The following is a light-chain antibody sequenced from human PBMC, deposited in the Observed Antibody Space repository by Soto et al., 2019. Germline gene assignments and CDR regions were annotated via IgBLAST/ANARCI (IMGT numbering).Light chain of an antibody. CDR3: QVWESGRGV. V-gene: IGLV3-21*02. Sequence: SYDLTQPPSVSVAPGQTARITCGRNNIGGKSVHWYQQKPGQAPVLVVYDDSDRPSGIPERFSGSNSVNTATLTISRVAAGDEADYYCQVWESGRGVFGTGTKVTVL. J-gene: IGLJ1*01. CDR2: DDS. CDR1: NIGGKS.